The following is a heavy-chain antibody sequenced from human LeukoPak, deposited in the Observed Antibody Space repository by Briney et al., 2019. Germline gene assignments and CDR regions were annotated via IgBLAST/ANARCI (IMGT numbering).Heavy chain of an antibody. CDR1: GGSFTGYY. J-gene: IGHJ5*02. CDR3: ARRPSGGTNWFDP. CDR2: IHHSGRS. Sequence: PSETLSLTCAVYGGSFTGYYWSWIRQPPAKWREWVGEIHHSGRSNYNTSLKSRVTISLATSKNQFSLTLSSVTPADTAVYYCARRPSGGTNWFDPWGQGSLVTVSS. V-gene: IGHV4-34*01. D-gene: IGHD1-26*01.